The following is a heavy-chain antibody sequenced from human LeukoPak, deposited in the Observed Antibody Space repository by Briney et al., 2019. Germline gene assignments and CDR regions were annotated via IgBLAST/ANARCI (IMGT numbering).Heavy chain of an antibody. V-gene: IGHV4-31*03. CDR3: SRENGAFSPFGY. D-gene: IGHD2-8*01. Sequence: SETLSLTCTVSGGSISSGGYYWSWIRQHPGKGLEWIGEISLTGLTHYNPSLESRVTVSLDKSKNQLSLNLTSVTAADTAVYYCSRENGAFSPFGYWGQGILVTVLS. CDR2: ISLTGLT. J-gene: IGHJ4*02. CDR1: GGSISSGGYY.